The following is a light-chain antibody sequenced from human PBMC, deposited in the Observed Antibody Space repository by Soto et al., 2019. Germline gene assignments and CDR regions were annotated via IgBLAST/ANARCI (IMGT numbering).Light chain of an antibody. CDR2: GAS. Sequence: EIVMTQSPDTLSVSPGERATLSCRASQSVSSNLAWYQQKPGQAPRLLIYGASTRATGIPARFSGSGSGTDFTLTISSLQSEDFAVYYCQQYNNWPPMYTFGQGTKLEIK. V-gene: IGKV3-15*01. J-gene: IGKJ2*01. CDR1: QSVSSN. CDR3: QQYNNWPPMYT.